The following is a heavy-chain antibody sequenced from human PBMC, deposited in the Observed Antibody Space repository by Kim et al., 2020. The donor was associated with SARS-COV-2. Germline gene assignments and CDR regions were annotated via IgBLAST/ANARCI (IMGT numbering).Heavy chain of an antibody. Sequence: SETLSLTCTVSGGSISSYYWSWIRQPPGKGLEWIGYIYYSGSTNYNPPLKSRVTISVDTSKNQFSLKLSSVTAADTAVYYCARDGMGTIPSNSSSPYEAFDIWGQGTMVTVSS. V-gene: IGHV4-59*01. CDR3: ARDGMGTIPSNSSSPYEAFDI. D-gene: IGHD6-13*01. J-gene: IGHJ3*02. CDR2: IYYSGST. CDR1: GGSISSYY.